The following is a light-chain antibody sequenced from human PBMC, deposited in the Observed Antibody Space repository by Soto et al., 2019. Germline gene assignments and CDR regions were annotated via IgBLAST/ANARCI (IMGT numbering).Light chain of an antibody. V-gene: IGKV1-5*01. CDR1: QSITNW. Sequence: DIQMTQSPSTLSASVGDRVTITCRASQSITNWLAWYQQKPGKAPKLLIYEASILQSGVPSRFSGSGSGREFILTISSLQPDDFATYYCQEYSSYSPCTFGQGTNLEIK. CDR2: EAS. J-gene: IGKJ2*02. CDR3: QEYSSYSPCT.